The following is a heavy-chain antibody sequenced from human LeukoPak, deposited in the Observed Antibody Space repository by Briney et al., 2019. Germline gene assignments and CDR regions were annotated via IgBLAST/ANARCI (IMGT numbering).Heavy chain of an antibody. J-gene: IGHJ6*02. V-gene: IGHV1-18*01. CDR3: ARIPNDYGDYSEYYYYGMDV. D-gene: IGHD4-17*01. CDR2: ISAYNGNT. CDR1: GYTFTSYG. Sequence: GASVKVSCKASGYTFTSYGISWVRQAPGQELEWMGWISAYNGNTNYAQKLQGRVTMTTDTSTSTANMELRSLRSDDTAVYYCARIPNDYGDYSEYYYYGMDVWGQGTTVSVSS.